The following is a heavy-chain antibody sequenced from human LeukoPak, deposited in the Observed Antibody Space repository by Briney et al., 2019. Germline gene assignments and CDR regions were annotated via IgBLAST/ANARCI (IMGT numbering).Heavy chain of an antibody. V-gene: IGHV3-48*02. CDR3: ARAGDSSGWYSPYYYYYGMDV. CDR2: ISSSSANI. J-gene: IGHJ6*02. D-gene: IGHD6-19*01. Sequence: PGGSLRLSCVASGFTFTSYSMNWVRQAPGKGLEWISYISSSSANIYYADSVRGRFTISRDNAKNSLYLQMNSLRDEDTAVYYCARAGDSSGWYSPYYYYYGMDVWGQGTTVTVSS. CDR1: GFTFTSYS.